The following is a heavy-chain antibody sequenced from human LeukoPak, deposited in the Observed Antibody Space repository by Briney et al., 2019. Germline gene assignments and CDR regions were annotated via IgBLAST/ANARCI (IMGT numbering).Heavy chain of an antibody. V-gene: IGHV1-18*01. CDR2: IGTYNGHT. Sequence: ASVKVSCKASGYTFTNYAMNWVRQAPGQGLEWMGWIGTYNGHTNYAQKLQGRVTLTTDTSTSTAYMELRSLRSDDTAVYYCARMSNWKYQGFESWGQGTLVTVFS. CDR1: GYTFTNYA. D-gene: IGHD1-7*01. J-gene: IGHJ4*02. CDR3: ARMSNWKYQGFES.